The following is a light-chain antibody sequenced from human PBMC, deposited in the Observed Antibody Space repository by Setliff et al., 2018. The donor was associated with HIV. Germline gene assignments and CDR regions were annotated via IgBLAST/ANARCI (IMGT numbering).Light chain of an antibody. CDR2: GAS. V-gene: IGKV3-20*01. CDR3: QQYSNSPPT. CDR1: QSVSSSY. Sequence: EIVLTQSPGTLSLSPGERGTLSCRASQSVSSSYLGWYQQRPGRAPRLLIYGASSRATGIPDRFSGTGSGTDFTLTISRLEPEDFAVYYCQQYSNSPPTFGQGTKVDIK. J-gene: IGKJ1*01.